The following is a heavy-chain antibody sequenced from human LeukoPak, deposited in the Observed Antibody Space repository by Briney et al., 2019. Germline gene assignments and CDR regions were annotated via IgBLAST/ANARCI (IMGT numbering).Heavy chain of an antibody. CDR2: IKQDGSEK. J-gene: IGHJ4*02. CDR3: ARDLLNDEGSSYFFDQ. V-gene: IGHV3-7*01. Sequence: SGGSLRLSCAASGFTFSSYWMSWVGQAPGKGREWVANIKQDGSEKYYVDSVKGRFTISRDNAKNSLYLQMDSLRAEDTAVYYCARDLLNDEGSSYFFDQWGQGTLVTVSS. CDR1: GFTFSSYW. D-gene: IGHD2-2*01.